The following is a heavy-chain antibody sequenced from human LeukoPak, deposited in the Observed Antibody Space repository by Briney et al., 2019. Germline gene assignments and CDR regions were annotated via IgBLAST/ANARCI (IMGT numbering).Heavy chain of an antibody. Sequence: GGSLRLSCAASGFTFSSYWMSWVRQAPGKGLEWVANIKQDGSEKYYVDSVKGRFTISRDNSKNTLYLQMNSLRAEDTAVYYCAKGGSSGWNYYYGMDVWGQGTTVTVSS. CDR2: IKQDGSEK. D-gene: IGHD6-25*01. CDR3: AKGGSSGWNYYYGMDV. CDR1: GFTFSSYW. V-gene: IGHV3-7*03. J-gene: IGHJ6*02.